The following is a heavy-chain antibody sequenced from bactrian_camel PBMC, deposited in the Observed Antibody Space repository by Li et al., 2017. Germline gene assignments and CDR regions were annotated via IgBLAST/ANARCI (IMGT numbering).Heavy chain of an antibody. D-gene: IGHD7*01. CDR1: GFTFSTYD. J-gene: IGHJ4*01. CDR2: INSGGTST. V-gene: IGHV3S40*01. Sequence: VQLVESGGGSVEAGVSLKLSCEASGFTFSTYDMSWVRQAPGKGLEWVSAINSGGTSTYYADSVKARFTISRDNAKNTLYLQMNSLKPEDTAMYYCRRGYGGGFDRGQGTQVTVS.